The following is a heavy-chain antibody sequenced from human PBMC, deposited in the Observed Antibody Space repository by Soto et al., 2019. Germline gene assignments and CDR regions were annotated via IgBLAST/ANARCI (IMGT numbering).Heavy chain of an antibody. CDR2: ISAHTGSS. J-gene: IGHJ3*01. Sequence: QVQLVQSGAEVKKPGASVKVSCKASGYTFTSSGMSWVRQAPGQGLEWMGWISAHTGSSEYAQRFQGRVTMTTYRSTSTAYMERRSLRSDDTAVYYCARAFFYQGSDSRGYSFDAFDFWGPGTLVTVSS. CDR1: GYTFTSSG. V-gene: IGHV1-18*01. D-gene: IGHD3-22*01. CDR3: ARAFFYQGSDSRGYSFDAFDF.